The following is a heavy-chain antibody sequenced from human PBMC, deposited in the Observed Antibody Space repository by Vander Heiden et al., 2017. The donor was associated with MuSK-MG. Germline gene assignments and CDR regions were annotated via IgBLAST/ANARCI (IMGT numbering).Heavy chain of an antibody. J-gene: IGHJ5*02. CDR2: IIPIFGTA. CDR1: GGTVSSYA. D-gene: IGHD6-6*01. Sequence: QVKLGQYGAEGQKTGSSVKVSCKAYGGTVSSYAISWVLQASGQGLEWMGGIIPIFGTANYAQKCQGRVTITADKSTISAYMELSSLRSEDTAVYYCARGYSSSSRSWFDPWVQGTLGAVSS. CDR3: ARGYSSSSRSWFDP. V-gene: IGHV1-69*06.